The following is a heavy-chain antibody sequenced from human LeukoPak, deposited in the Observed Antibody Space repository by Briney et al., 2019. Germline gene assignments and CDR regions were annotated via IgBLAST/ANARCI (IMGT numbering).Heavy chain of an antibody. V-gene: IGHV1-8*01. CDR3: ARDPCSGGYCHHYFDF. Sequence: GASVKVSCKASGYTFTSYDINWVRQATGQGLEWMGWMNPNSGNTGYAQKFQGRVTMTSDTSANTVYMELSSLRSEDTAVYYCARDPCSGGYCHHYFDFWGQGTLVTVAS. D-gene: IGHD2-15*01. CDR2: MNPNSGNT. CDR1: GYTFTSYD. J-gene: IGHJ4*02.